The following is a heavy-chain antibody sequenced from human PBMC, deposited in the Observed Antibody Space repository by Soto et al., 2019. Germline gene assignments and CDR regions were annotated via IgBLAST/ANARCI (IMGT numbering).Heavy chain of an antibody. CDR3: AKDQVITMIVVVTPDPSYYYGMDV. CDR1: GFTFDDYA. CDR2: ISGSGGST. J-gene: IGHJ6*02. Sequence: GGSLRLSCAASGFTFDDYAMHWVRQAPGKGLEWVSAISGSGGSTYYADSVKGRFTISRDNSKNTLYLQMNSLRAEDTAVYYCAKDQVITMIVVVTPDPSYYYGMDVWGQGTTVTVSS. V-gene: IGHV3-23*01. D-gene: IGHD3-22*01.